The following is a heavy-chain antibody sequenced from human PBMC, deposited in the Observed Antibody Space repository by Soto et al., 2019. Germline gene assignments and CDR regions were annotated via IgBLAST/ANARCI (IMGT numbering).Heavy chain of an antibody. J-gene: IGHJ4*02. CDR2: IRSNTAIT. Sequence: GGFPRPSFVAPWFSLYPHFFAWVRPAPGKGLGWVSAIRSNTAITHYPDSMRGRFTISRVNSENTIFLQMHSLRVEDSAVYFCVKASDGAWPYYFDSWGQGTLVTVSS. CDR3: VKASDGAWPYYFDS. D-gene: IGHD5-12*01. V-gene: IGHV3-23*01. CDR1: WFSLYPHF.